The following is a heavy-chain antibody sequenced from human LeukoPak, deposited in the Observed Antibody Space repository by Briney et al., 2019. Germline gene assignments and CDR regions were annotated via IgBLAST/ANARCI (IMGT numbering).Heavy chain of an antibody. Sequence: LRLSCAASGFTFSDYYMSWIRQPPGKGLEWIGYIYYSGSTYYNPSLKSRVTISVDTSKNQFSLKLSSVTAADTAVYYCARVLLHDYYYYYYMDVWGKGTTVTVSS. CDR1: GFTFSDYY. J-gene: IGHJ6*03. CDR2: IYYSGST. V-gene: IGHV4-30-4*08. CDR3: ARVLLHDYYYYYYMDV.